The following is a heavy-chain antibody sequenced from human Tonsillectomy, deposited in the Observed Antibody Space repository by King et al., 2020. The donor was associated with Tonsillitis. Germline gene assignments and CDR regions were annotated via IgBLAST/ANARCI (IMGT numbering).Heavy chain of an antibody. J-gene: IGHJ6*03. D-gene: IGHD3-10*01. CDR3: ARGNYYYGSGSYYNHYYMYV. Sequence: VQLVESGGGLVQPGGSLRLSCAASGFTFSSYWMHWVRQAPGKGLVWVSRINSDGSSTSYADSVKGRFTISRDNAKNTLYLQMNSLRAEDTAVYYCARGNYYYGSGSYYNHYYMYVWGKGTTVTVSS. V-gene: IGHV3-74*01. CDR1: GFTFSSYW. CDR2: INSDGSST.